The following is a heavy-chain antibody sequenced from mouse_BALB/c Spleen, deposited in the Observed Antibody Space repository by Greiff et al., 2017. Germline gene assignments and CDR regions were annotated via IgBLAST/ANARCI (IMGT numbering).Heavy chain of an antibody. J-gene: IGHJ3*01. Sequence: QVQLQQSGAELAKPGASVKMSCKASGYTFTSYWMHWVKQRPGQGLEWIGYINPSTGYTEYNQKFKDKATLTADKSSSTAYMQLSSLTSEDSAVYYCARGLRLGGYWGQGTLVTVSA. CDR1: GYTFTSYW. CDR2: INPSTGYT. V-gene: IGHV1-7*01. CDR3: ARGLRLGGY. D-gene: IGHD1-2*01.